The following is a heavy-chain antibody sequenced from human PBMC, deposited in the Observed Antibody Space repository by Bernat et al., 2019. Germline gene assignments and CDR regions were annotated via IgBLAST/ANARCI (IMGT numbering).Heavy chain of an antibody. J-gene: IGHJ4*02. D-gene: IGHD4-17*01. CDR2: ISYDGSNK. CDR1: GFTFSSYG. Sequence: QVQLVESGGGVVQPGRSLRLSCAASGFTFSSYGMHWVRQAPGKGLEWVAVISYDGSNKYYADSVKGRFTISRDNSKNTLYLQMNSLRAEDTAVYYCAKDQGDHGDYFFDYWGQGTLVTVSS. V-gene: IGHV3-30*18. CDR3: AKDQGDHGDYFFDY.